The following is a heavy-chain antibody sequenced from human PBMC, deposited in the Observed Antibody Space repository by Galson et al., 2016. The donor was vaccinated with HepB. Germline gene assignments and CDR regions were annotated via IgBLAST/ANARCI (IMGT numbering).Heavy chain of an antibody. D-gene: IGHD2-8*01. J-gene: IGHJ4*02. CDR2: ISWNSANI. CDR1: GFIFDDYA. CDR3: AKAHPSDVIQMVYAISH. V-gene: IGHV3-9*01. Sequence: SLRLSCAASGFIFDDYAMHWVRQVPGKGLEWVSGISWNSANIDYAGSVKGRFTISRDNAKNSLYLQMNSLRTEDTAFYYCAKAHPSDVIQMVYAISHWGQGTLVTVSS.